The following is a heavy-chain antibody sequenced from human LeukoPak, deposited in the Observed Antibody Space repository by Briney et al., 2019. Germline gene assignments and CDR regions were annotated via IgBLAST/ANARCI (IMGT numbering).Heavy chain of an antibody. V-gene: IGHV3-23*01. CDR1: GFTFSSYA. CDR2: ISAGGGST. J-gene: IGHJ5*02. D-gene: IGHD6-13*01. Sequence: GGSLRLSCAASGFTFSSYAMSWVRQAPGKGLEWVSAISAGGGSTYFADSVKGRFTISRDNSKNTLFLQMNSLRAEDTAVYYCAKSRSWTYNWFGPWGQGTLVTVSS. CDR3: AKSRSWTYNWFGP.